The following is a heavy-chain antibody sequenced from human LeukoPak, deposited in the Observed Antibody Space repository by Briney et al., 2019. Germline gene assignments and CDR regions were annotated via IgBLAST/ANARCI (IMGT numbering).Heavy chain of an antibody. CDR3: IRTLIVATSPYMDV. D-gene: IGHD5-12*01. Sequence: GGSLRLSCAASGFTFSSYCMHWVRQAPGKGLVWVSRVNSDGTGTTYADSVEGRFTISRDNAKNTVYLQMNSLRAEDTAIHYCIRTLIVATSPYMDVWGKGTTVTVSS. CDR1: GFTFSSYC. CDR2: VNSDGTGT. J-gene: IGHJ6*03. V-gene: IGHV3-74*01.